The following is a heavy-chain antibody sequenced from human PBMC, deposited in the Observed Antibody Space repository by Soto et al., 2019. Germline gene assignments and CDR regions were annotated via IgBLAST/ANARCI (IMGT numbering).Heavy chain of an antibody. CDR3: AKGSEWELLNYYYYYGMDV. V-gene: IGHV3-30*18. D-gene: IGHD1-26*01. J-gene: IGHJ6*02. CDR1: GFTFSSYG. CDR2: ISYDGSNK. Sequence: QVQLVESVGGVVQPGRSLRLSCAASGFTFSSYGMHWVRQAPGKGLEWVAVISYDGSNKYYADSVKGRFTISRDYSKNSLYLQMNSLRAEDTAVYYCAKGSEWELLNYYYYYGMDVWGQGTTVTVSS.